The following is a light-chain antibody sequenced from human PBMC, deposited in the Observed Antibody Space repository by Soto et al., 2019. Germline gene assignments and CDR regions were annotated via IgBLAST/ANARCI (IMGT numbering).Light chain of an antibody. CDR1: QSVSSRN. CDR3: QLYGISPPWT. V-gene: IGKV3-20*01. CDR2: GAS. Sequence: EIVLTQSPGTLSLSPGERATLSCRASQSVSSRNLAWYQQKPGQAPRLVIFGASSRATGIPDRFSGSGSGTDFTLTISRLEPEDFAVYYCQLYGISPPWTFGQGTKVEIK. J-gene: IGKJ1*01.